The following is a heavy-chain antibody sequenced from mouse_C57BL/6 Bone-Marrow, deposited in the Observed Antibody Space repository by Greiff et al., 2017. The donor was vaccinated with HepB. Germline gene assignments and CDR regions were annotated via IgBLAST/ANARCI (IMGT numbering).Heavy chain of an antibody. CDR1: GYAFTNYL. CDR3: AIQLRLRLPWFAY. Sequence: QVQLQQSGAELVRPGTSVKVSCKASGYAFTNYLIEWVKQRPGQGLEWIGVINPGSGGTNYNEKFKGKATLTADKSSSTAYMQLSSLTSEDSAVYFWAIQLRLRLPWFAYWGQGTLVTVSA. CDR2: INPGSGGT. D-gene: IGHD3-2*02. J-gene: IGHJ3*01. V-gene: IGHV1-54*01.